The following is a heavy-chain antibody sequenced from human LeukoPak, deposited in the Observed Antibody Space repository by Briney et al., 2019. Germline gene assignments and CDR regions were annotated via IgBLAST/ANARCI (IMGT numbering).Heavy chain of an antibody. V-gene: IGHV3-30*18. Sequence: PGRSLRLSCAASGFTFSSYGMHWVRQAPGKGLEWVAVISYDGSNKYYADSAKGRFTISRDNSKNTLYLQMNSLRAEDTAVYYCAKDGADIVVVVAAPLSYYYYGVDVWGQGTTVTVSS. D-gene: IGHD2-15*01. CDR2: ISYDGSNK. CDR1: GFTFSSYG. CDR3: AKDGADIVVVVAAPLSYYYYGVDV. J-gene: IGHJ6*02.